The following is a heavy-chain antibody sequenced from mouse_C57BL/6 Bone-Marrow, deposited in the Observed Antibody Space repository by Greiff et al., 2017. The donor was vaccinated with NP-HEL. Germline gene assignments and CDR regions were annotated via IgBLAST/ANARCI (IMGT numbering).Heavy chain of an antibody. Sequence: VKLVESGPGLVQPSQSLSITCTVSGFSLTSYGVHWVGQPPGKGLEWLGVIWSGGSTDYNAAFISRLSISKDNTKSQVFFKMNSLQADDTAIYYCAKNAWYVDVWGTGTTVTVSS. CDR1: GFSLTSYG. V-gene: IGHV2-4*01. J-gene: IGHJ1*03. CDR3: AKNAWYVDV. CDR2: IWSGGST.